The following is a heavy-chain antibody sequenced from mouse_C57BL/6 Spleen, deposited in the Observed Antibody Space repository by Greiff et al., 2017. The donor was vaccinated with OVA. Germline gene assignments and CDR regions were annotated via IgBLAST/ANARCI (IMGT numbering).Heavy chain of an antibody. D-gene: IGHD1-1*01. CDR3: ARLIYYYGSSYRYFDV. CDR2: IDPSDSYT. CDR1: GYTFTSYW. V-gene: IGHV1-50*01. J-gene: IGHJ1*03. Sequence: QVQLQQPGAELVKPGASVKLSCKASGYTFTSYWMQWVKQRPGQGLEWIGEIDPSDSYTNYNQKFKGNDTLTVDTSSSTAYMQLSSLTSEDSAVYYCARLIYYYGSSYRYFDVWGTGTTVTVSS.